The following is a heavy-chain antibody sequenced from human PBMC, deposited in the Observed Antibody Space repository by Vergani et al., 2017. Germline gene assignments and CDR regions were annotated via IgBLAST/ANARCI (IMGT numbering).Heavy chain of an antibody. CDR3: AREKATIADDALKF. Sequence: QVQLVQSGAEVKKPGSSVKVSCKASGGTLNSFAISWVRQAPGQGLEWMGRIISMFGTSNYAQRFQGRVTITADESTSTAYMELSSLRFEDTAVYYCAREKATIADDALKFWGQGTMVTVS. CDR1: GGTLNSFA. D-gene: IGHD5-24*01. CDR2: IISMFGTS. J-gene: IGHJ3*01. V-gene: IGHV1-69*18.